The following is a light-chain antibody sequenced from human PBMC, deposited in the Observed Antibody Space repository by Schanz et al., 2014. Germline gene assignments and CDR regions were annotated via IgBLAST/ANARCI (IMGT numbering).Light chain of an antibody. V-gene: IGKV3-15*01. CDR1: QSVSSY. J-gene: IGKJ4*01. CDR2: GAS. Sequence: EIVMTQSPATLSVSPGERATLSCRASQSVSSYLAWYQQHPGQAPRLLIYGASTRATDIPARFSGSGSGTDFTLTISRLEPEDFAVYYCQQYGSLLTFGGGTKVEIK. CDR3: QQYGSLLT.